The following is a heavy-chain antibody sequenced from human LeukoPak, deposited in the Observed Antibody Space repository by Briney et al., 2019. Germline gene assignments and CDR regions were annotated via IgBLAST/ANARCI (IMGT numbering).Heavy chain of an antibody. D-gene: IGHD2-15*01. CDR2: INPNSGGT. CDR1: GYTFTSYY. CDR3: ARGYCTGVSCSGAWFDP. J-gene: IGHJ5*02. Sequence: GASVKVSCKASGYTFTSYYMHWVRQAPGQGLEWMGWINPNSGGTNYEQKFQGRVTMTRDTSISTAYIELNSLRSDDTAVYYCARGYCTGVSCSGAWFDPWGQGTLVTVSS. V-gene: IGHV1-2*02.